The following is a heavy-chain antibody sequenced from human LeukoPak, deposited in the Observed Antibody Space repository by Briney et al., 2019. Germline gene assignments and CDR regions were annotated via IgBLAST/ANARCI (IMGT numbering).Heavy chain of an antibody. CDR1: GGSISSYY. CDR3: ARHGPTTFSHFDY. CDR2: IYTSGST. D-gene: IGHD2/OR15-2a*01. J-gene: IGHJ4*02. Sequence: PSETLSLTCTVSGGSISSYYWSWIRQPPGKGLEWIGYIYTSGSTNYNPSLKSRVTISVDTSKNQFSLKLSSVTAADTAVYYCARHGPTTFSHFDYWGQGTLVIVSS. V-gene: IGHV4-4*09.